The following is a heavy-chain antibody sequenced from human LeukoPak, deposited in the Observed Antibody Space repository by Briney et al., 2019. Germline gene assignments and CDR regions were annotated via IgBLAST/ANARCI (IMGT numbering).Heavy chain of an antibody. CDR1: GYTFTGYY. V-gene: IGHV1-2*06. Sequence: ASVKVSCKASGYTFTGYYMHWVRQAPGQGLEWMGRINPNSGGTDYAQKFQGRVTMTRDTSISTAYMELSRLRSDDTAVYYCARDFDAATIFDYWGQGTLVTVSS. CDR3: ARDFDAATIFDY. J-gene: IGHJ4*02. CDR2: INPNSGGT. D-gene: IGHD5-12*01.